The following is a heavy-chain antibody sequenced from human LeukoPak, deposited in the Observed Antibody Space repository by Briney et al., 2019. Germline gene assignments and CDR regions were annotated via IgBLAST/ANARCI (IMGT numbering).Heavy chain of an antibody. CDR3: ARSCRSGYYSGFDY. D-gene: IGHD3-3*01. CDR1: GFTFDDYA. J-gene: IGHJ4*02. CDR2: ISWNSVGI. V-gene: IGHV3-9*01. Sequence: SLRLSCAASGFTFDDYAMHWVRQDPGKGLEWVSGISWNSVGIGYEDSVKGRFTISRDNAKNSLYLQMNSLRAEDTALYYCARSCRSGYYSGFDYWGQGTLVTVSS.